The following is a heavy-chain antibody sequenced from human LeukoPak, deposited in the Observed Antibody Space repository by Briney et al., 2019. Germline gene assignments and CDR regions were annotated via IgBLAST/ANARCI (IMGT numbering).Heavy chain of an antibody. CDR2: IKSKTDGGSA. CDR3: TTQGTSGTGRVDY. J-gene: IGHJ4*02. D-gene: IGHD1/OR15-1a*01. V-gene: IGHV3-15*01. Sequence: PGGSLRLSCAASGFTVSSNYMSWVRQAPGKGLEWVGRIKSKTDGGSADYAAPVKGRFTISGDDSKNTLYLQMNSLKTEDTAVYYCTTQGTSGTGRVDYWGQGTLVTVSS. CDR1: GFTVSSNY.